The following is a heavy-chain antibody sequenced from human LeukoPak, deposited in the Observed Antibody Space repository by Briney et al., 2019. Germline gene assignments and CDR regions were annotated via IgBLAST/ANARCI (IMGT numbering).Heavy chain of an antibody. Sequence: GASVKVSCKASGGTFTSYGISWVRQAPGQGLEWMGWISAYNGNTNYAQKLQGRVTMTRDTSISTAYMELSRLRSDDTAVYYCARIDYYGSGNFDYWGQGNPGHRLL. D-gene: IGHD3-10*01. J-gene: IGHJ4*02. V-gene: IGHV1-18*01. CDR1: GGTFTSYG. CDR3: ARIDYYGSGNFDY. CDR2: ISAYNGNT.